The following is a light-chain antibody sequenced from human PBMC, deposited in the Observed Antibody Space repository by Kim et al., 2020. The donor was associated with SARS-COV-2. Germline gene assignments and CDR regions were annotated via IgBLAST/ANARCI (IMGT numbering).Light chain of an antibody. Sequence: SPGERVSLSCRASQNVDNNYLAWYQQKPGQAPRLLIYGASSRATGVPDRFSGRASGTEFTLTISRLEPEDFAIYYCHQYGSSPCNFGQGTKVDIK. CDR3: HQYGSSPCN. J-gene: IGKJ2*02. V-gene: IGKV3-20*01. CDR2: GAS. CDR1: QNVDNNY.